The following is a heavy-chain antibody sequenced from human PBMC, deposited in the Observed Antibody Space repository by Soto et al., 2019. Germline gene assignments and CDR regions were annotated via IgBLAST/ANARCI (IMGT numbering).Heavy chain of an antibody. J-gene: IGHJ4*02. CDR2: SRSKANNYAT. D-gene: IGHD3-22*01. V-gene: IGHV3-73*02. CDR3: ASLIYDSSNFYDNDY. CDR1: GFTFSGSS. Sequence: EVQLVESGGGLVQPGGSLRLSCAASGFTFSGSSMHWVRQASGKGLEWVARSRSKANNYATTYAASVKGRLTIPRDESNNTTYLQMNSLNTADTAIYYCASLIYDSSNFYDNDYWGEGTLVTVSS.